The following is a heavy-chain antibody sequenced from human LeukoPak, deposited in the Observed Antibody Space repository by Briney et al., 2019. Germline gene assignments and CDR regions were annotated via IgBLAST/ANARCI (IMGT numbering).Heavy chain of an antibody. Sequence: GGSLRLSCAGSGFIFNNYAMHWVRQPPGKGLEWVSGIRWNSGSIDYADSVKGRFTISRDNAKNSLYLQMNSLRVEDTAFYYCAKDNRRHYTSGPSPDSLHWGQGALVTVSS. CDR3: AKDNRRHYTSGPSPDSLH. J-gene: IGHJ4*02. CDR2: IRWNSGSI. D-gene: IGHD6-19*01. CDR1: GFIFNNYA. V-gene: IGHV3-9*01.